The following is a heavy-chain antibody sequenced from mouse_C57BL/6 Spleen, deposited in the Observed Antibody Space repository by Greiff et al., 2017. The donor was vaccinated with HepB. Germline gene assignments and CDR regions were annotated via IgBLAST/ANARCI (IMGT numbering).Heavy chain of an antibody. J-gene: IGHJ2*01. CDR1: GYTFTSYW. D-gene: IGHD2-5*01. CDR3: ASYSNLDY. CDR2: INPSSGYT. Sequence: VQLQQSGAELVKPGASVKMSCKASGYTFTSYWITWVKQRPGQGLEWIGYINPSSGYTKYNQKFKDKATLTADKSSSTAYMQLSSLTYEDSAVYYCASYSNLDYWGQGTTLTVSS. V-gene: IGHV1-7*01.